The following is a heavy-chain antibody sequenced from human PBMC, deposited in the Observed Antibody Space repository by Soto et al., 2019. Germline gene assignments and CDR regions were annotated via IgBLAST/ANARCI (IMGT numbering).Heavy chain of an antibody. Sequence: QVQLVESGGGVVQPGRSLRLSCAASGFTFSSYAMHWVRQAPGKGLEWVAVISYDGSNKYYADSVKGRFTISRDNSKNXXYRQMNSLRAEDTAVYYCARGLKFLEWFPSVTPDYWGQGTLVTVSS. CDR3: ARGLKFLEWFPSVTPDY. J-gene: IGHJ4*02. CDR2: ISYDGSNK. CDR1: GFTFSSYA. D-gene: IGHD3-3*01. V-gene: IGHV3-30-3*01.